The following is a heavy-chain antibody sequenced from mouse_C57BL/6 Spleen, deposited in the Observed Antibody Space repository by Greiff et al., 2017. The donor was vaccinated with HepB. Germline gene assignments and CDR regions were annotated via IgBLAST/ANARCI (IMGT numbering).Heavy chain of an antibody. Sequence: EVQLQQSGPELVKPGASVKISCKASGYSFTDYNMNWVKQSNGKSLEWIGVINPNYGTTSYNQKFKGKTTLTVDQSSSTAYMQLSSLTSEDSAVYFCARPLITTVVGGYFDVWGTGTTVTVSS. CDR3: ARPLITTVVGGYFDV. V-gene: IGHV1-39*01. J-gene: IGHJ1*03. CDR1: GYSFTDYN. CDR2: INPNYGTT. D-gene: IGHD1-1*01.